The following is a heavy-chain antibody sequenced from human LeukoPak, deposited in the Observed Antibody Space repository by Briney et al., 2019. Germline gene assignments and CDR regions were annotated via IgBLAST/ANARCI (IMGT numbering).Heavy chain of an antibody. Sequence: PSETLSLTCAVYGGSFGGYYWSWIRQPPGKGLEWIGEINHSGSTNYNPSLKSRVTISVDTSKNQFSLRLSSLSAADTALYYCARRRYYDSTGYLDWGRGTLITVSS. CDR3: ARRRYYDSTGYLD. CDR1: GGSFGGYY. D-gene: IGHD3-22*01. V-gene: IGHV4-34*01. J-gene: IGHJ1*01. CDR2: INHSGST.